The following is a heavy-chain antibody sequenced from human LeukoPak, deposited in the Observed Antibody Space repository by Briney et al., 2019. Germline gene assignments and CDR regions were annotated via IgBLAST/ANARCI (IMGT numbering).Heavy chain of an antibody. J-gene: IGHJ4*02. CDR2: WST. CDR1: GGSISRDY. CDR3: ARHVAYAPFDS. D-gene: IGHD4-17*01. V-gene: IGHV4-39*01. Sequence: SETLSLTCTVSGGSISRDYWGWIRQPPGKGLEWLGSWSTSYKASLESRVTISVDASKNQLYLRLSSLTAVDTAVYYCARHVAYAPFDSWGQGTLVTVSS.